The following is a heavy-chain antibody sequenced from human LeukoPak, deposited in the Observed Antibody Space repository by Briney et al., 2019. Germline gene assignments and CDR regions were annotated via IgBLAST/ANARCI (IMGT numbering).Heavy chain of an antibody. Sequence: PGGSLRLSCAASGFTFSNYDIHWVRQGLGKGLEWVSAIGPGHETYYADSVKGRFTIVRENAKNSLYLQMDSLRAGDTAVYFCVRGDLCREGIHCYYYGMGVWGQGTTVTVSS. CDR2: IGPGHET. CDR3: VRGDLCREGIHCYYYGMGV. V-gene: IGHV3-13*01. D-gene: IGHD5-18*01. CDR1: GFTFSNYD. J-gene: IGHJ6*02.